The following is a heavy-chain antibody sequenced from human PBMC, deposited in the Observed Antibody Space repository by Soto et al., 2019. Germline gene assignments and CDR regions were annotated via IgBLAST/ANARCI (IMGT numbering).Heavy chain of an antibody. Sequence: QLQLQESGPGLAKPSETLSLACTVSGDSISSGSYYWAWIRQPPGKGLEWIGSFYYSETTYYNPSVKSRVTISVDTSKNQFSLKLSSVTAADTAVYYCARVVVVPAAIRGNYYYYGLDVWGQGTTVTVSS. CDR3: ARVVVVPAAIRGNYYYYGLDV. J-gene: IGHJ6*02. D-gene: IGHD2-2*01. V-gene: IGHV4-39*01. CDR1: GDSISSGSYY. CDR2: FYYSETT.